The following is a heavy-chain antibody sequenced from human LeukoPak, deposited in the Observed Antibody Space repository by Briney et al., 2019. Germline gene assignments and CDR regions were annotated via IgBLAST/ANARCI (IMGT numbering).Heavy chain of an antibody. J-gene: IGHJ6*03. Sequence: ASVKVSCKASGYTFTGYYMHWVRQAPGQGLEWMGWINPNSGGTNYAQKFQGRVTMTRDTSISTAYMELSRLRSDDTAVYYCAREFVAVPAAIEDYYYYYMDVWGKGTTVTVSS. CDR3: AREFVAVPAAIEDYYYYYMDV. D-gene: IGHD2-2*02. CDR2: INPNSGGT. V-gene: IGHV1-2*02. CDR1: GYTFTGYY.